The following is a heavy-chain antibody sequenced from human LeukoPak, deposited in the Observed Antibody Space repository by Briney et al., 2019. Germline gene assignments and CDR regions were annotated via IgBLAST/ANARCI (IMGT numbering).Heavy chain of an antibody. CDR1: GGSISSYY. Sequence: SEALSLTCTVSGGSISSYYWSWIRQPPGKGLEWIGYIYYSGSTNYNPSLKSRVTISVDTSKNQFSLKLSSVTAADTAVYYCARVYGGNSVVAFDIWGQGTMVTVSS. D-gene: IGHD4-23*01. CDR2: IYYSGST. V-gene: IGHV4-59*01. J-gene: IGHJ3*02. CDR3: ARVYGGNSVVAFDI.